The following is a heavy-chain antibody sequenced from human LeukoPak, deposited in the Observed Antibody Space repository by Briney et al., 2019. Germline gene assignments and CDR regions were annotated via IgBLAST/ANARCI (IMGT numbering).Heavy chain of an antibody. V-gene: IGHV5-51*01. J-gene: IGHJ4*02. CDR2: IYPGDSDT. CDR3: ARQNYFRLDY. Sequence: GESLKISCKGSGYPFSSYWIGWVRQMPGKGLEWMGIIYPGDSDTRYSPSLQGQVTISVDTSIGTAYLQWSSLKASDTAIYYCARQNYFRLDYLVEGTLVTDSS. D-gene: IGHD3-9*01. CDR1: GYPFSSYW.